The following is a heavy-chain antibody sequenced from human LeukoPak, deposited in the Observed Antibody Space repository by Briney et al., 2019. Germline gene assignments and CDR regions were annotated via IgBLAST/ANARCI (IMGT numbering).Heavy chain of an antibody. Sequence: GGSLRLSCAASGFTFSSYWMSWVRQAPGKGLEWVANIKKDGSDKYYVDSVKGRFTISRDNSKNTLFLQVNSLRAEDTAVYYCGKDPNGDYVGAFDMWGQGTMVTVSP. D-gene: IGHD4-17*01. J-gene: IGHJ3*02. CDR3: GKDPNGDYVGAFDM. V-gene: IGHV3-7*03. CDR1: GFTFSSYW. CDR2: IKKDGSDK.